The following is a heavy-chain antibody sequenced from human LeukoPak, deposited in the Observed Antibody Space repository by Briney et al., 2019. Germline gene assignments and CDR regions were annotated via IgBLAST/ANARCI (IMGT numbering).Heavy chain of an antibody. CDR3: AKDDRWLQFCC. D-gene: IGHD5-24*01. CDR2: IIPSSHTT. J-gene: IGHJ4*02. Sequence: GGSLRLSCVASGFTFSSHGMNRVRQAPGKGLEWVSGIIPSSHTTYYADSVRGRFTISRDNSRNTVYLHMNSMRAEDTAVYYCAKDDRWLQFCCWGQGTLVTVSA. V-gene: IGHV3-23*01. CDR1: GFTFSSHG.